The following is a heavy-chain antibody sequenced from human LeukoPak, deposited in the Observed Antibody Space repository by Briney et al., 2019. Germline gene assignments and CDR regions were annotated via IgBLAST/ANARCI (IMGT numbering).Heavy chain of an antibody. J-gene: IGHJ4*02. CDR2: IGIRGDT. CDR3: ARGGIQVSGIDEFDY. Sequence: PGGSLRLSCAASGFTLIDYDMHWVRQVIGKGLEWVSAIGIRGDTHYSGSVKGRFTISRENAESSLYLRMNSLRAEDTAVYYCARGGIQVSGIDEFDYWGQGTLVTVSS. CDR1: GFTLIDYD. D-gene: IGHD6-19*01. V-gene: IGHV3-13*01.